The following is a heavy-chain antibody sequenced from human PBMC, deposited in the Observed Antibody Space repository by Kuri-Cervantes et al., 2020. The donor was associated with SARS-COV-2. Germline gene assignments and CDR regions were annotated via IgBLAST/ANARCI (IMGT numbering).Heavy chain of an antibody. CDR1: GFIFSSYA. V-gene: IGHV3-30-3*01. CDR2: ISYDGSNK. CDR3: TTLIDY. J-gene: IGHJ4*02. Sequence: GGSLRLSCAASGFIFSSYAMHWVRQAPGKGLEWVAVISYDGSNKYYADSVKGRFTISRDNSKNTLYLQMNSLKTEDTAVYYCTTLIDYWGQGALVTVSS.